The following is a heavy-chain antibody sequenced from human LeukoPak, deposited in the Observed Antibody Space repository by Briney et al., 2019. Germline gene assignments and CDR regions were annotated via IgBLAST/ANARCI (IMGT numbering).Heavy chain of an antibody. J-gene: IGHJ2*01. Sequence: SQTLSLTCIVSGGSISSYYWSWIRQPPGKGLEWIGYIYNSGSTNYNPSLESRITISVDTSKNQFSLKLSSVTAADTAVCYCARGLGDYVEDWYFDLWGRGTLVTVSS. CDR3: ARGLGDYVEDWYFDL. D-gene: IGHD4-17*01. CDR1: GGSISSYY. V-gene: IGHV4-59*01. CDR2: IYNSGST.